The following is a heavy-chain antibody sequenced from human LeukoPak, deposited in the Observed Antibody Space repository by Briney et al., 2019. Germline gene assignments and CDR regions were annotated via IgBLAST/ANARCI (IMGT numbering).Heavy chain of an antibody. CDR1: GVTFSNYW. CDR2: IKQDGTEK. D-gene: IGHD3-16*01. Sequence: GGSLRLSCEASGVTFSNYWMSWVRQDPGMGPEWLANIKQDGTEKFYMASVRGRFIISRDNAKSSLYLQMNSLRVEDTAVYYCARDCGGGAPCFDSWGQGTLVTVSS. CDR3: ARDCGGGAPCFDS. V-gene: IGHV3-7*03. J-gene: IGHJ4*02.